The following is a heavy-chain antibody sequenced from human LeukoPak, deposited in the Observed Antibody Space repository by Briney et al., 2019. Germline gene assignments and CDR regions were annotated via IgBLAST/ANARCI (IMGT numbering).Heavy chain of an antibody. V-gene: IGHV1-18*01. CDR3: ARRYYYDSSGYSYDFDY. CDR1: GYTFTSYG. J-gene: IGHJ4*02. CDR2: ISAYNGNT. D-gene: IGHD3-22*01. Sequence: EASVKVSCKASGYTFTSYGISWVRQAPGQGLEWMGWISAYNGNTNYAQKLQGRVTMTTDTSTSTAYMELSSLRSEDTAVYYCARRYYYDSSGYSYDFDYWGQGTLVTVSS.